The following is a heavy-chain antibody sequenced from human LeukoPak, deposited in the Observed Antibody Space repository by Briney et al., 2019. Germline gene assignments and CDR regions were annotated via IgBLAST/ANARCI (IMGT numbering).Heavy chain of an antibody. CDR3: ARPYYYDSRIDP. Sequence: SETLSLTCTVSGGSISRGDYYWSWVRQPPGKGLEWIGYMYYSGSTYYNPSLKSRVVISVDTSKNQFSLKLSSVTAADTAVYYCARPYYYDSRIDPWGQGILVTVSS. V-gene: IGHV4-30-4*01. CDR1: GGSISRGDYY. J-gene: IGHJ5*02. CDR2: MYYSGST. D-gene: IGHD3-22*01.